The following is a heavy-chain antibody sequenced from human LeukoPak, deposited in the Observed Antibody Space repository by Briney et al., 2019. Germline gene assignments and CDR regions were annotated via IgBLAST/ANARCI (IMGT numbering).Heavy chain of an antibody. CDR3: ARRRDWNDVLDP. CDR2: ISHDGNT. Sequence: PSETLSFTCAVYGESFSDYYWSWIRQPPEKGLEWIGQISHDGNTNYNPSLKSRVTQSTDTSKNQFSLRLTSVTTADTAIYYCARRRDWNDVLDPWGQGTPVTVSS. D-gene: IGHD1-1*01. V-gene: IGHV4-34*01. CDR1: GESFSDYY. J-gene: IGHJ5*02.